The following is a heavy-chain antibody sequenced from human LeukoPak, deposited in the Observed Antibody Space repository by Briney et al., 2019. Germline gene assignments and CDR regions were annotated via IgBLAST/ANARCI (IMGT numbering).Heavy chain of an antibody. CDR1: GFTVRNNY. D-gene: IGHD3-3*01. CDR2: INSDGSST. CDR3: ARDFLV. J-gene: IGHJ4*02. V-gene: IGHV3-74*01. Sequence: GGSLRLSCAASGFTVRNNYMSWVRQAPGKGLVWVSHINSDGSSTTYADSVKGRFTISRDNAKNSLYLQMNSLRDEDTAVYYCARDFLVWGQGTLVTVSS.